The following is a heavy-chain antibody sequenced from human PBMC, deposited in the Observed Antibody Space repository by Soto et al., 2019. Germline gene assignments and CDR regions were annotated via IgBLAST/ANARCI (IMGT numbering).Heavy chain of an antibody. V-gene: IGHV4-34*01. CDR1: RGSFSGYY. CDR3: ASAWYSGYDIFDY. J-gene: IGHJ4*02. D-gene: IGHD5-12*01. CDR2: INHSGST. Sequence: SETLSLTCAVYRGSFSGYYWSWIRQPPGKGLEWIGEINHSGSTNYNPSLKSRVTISVDTSKNQFSLKLSSVTAADTAVYYCASAWYSGYDIFDYWGQGTLVTVSS.